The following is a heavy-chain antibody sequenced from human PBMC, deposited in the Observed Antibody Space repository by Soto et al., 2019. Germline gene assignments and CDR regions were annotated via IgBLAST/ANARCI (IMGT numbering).Heavy chain of an antibody. Sequence: QVQLVQSGAEVKKPGSSVKVSCKASGGTFSSYAISWVRQAPGQGLEWMGGIIPIFGTANYAQKFQGRVTITADKSTSTAYMELSSLRSEDTAVYYCARSAIDSSGYYRGDHEFDYWGQGTLVTVSS. D-gene: IGHD3-22*01. CDR3: ARSAIDSSGYYRGDHEFDY. CDR1: GGTFSSYA. V-gene: IGHV1-69*06. J-gene: IGHJ4*02. CDR2: IIPIFGTA.